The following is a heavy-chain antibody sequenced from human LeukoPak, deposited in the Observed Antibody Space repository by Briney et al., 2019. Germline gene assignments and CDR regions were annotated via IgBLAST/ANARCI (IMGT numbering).Heavy chain of an antibody. Sequence: GGSLRLSCAASGFTFSSYSMNWVRQAPGKGLEWVSSISSSSSYIYYADSVKGRFTISRDNAKNSLYLQMNSLRAEDTAVYYCAREVVTAGGRYFDYWGQGTLVTVSS. D-gene: IGHD2-21*02. V-gene: IGHV3-21*01. CDR2: ISSSSSYI. J-gene: IGHJ4*02. CDR3: AREVVTAGGRYFDY. CDR1: GFTFSSYS.